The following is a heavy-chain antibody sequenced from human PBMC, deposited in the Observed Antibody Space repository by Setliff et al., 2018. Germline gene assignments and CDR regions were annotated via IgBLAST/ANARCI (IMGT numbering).Heavy chain of an antibody. CDR2: IIPIFGSA. Sequence: SVKVSCKASGGTFNSYAISWVRQAPGQGLGWMGGIIPIFGSANYARKFQGRVTVTADESTSTAYMELSSLRSEDTAVYYCARGSVEYSRGWYYFDYWAQGTLVTVSS. J-gene: IGHJ4*02. CDR3: ARGSVEYSRGWYYFDY. D-gene: IGHD6-19*01. V-gene: IGHV1-69*13. CDR1: GGTFNSYA.